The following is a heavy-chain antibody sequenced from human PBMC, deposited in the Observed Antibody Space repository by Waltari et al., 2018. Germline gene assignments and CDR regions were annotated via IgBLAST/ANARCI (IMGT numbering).Heavy chain of an antibody. Sequence: QVQLQESGPGLVKPSETLSLPCTVSGASLNSYYWSWLRQPPGKGLEWLGYVYYTGTTSYNPSLTTRGTISVDTSKNQFSLRLTSVSAADTAMYYCARVLLFFGEPHLFLDLWGQGALVTVSS. CDR3: ARVLLFFGEPHLFLDL. CDR2: VYYTGTT. D-gene: IGHD3-10*01. CDR1: GASLNSYY. J-gene: IGHJ4*02. V-gene: IGHV4-59*01.